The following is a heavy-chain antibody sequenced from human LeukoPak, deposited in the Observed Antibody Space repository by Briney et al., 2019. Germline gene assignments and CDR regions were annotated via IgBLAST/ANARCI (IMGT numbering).Heavy chain of an antibody. J-gene: IGHJ1*01. CDR1: GFNFGDYY. CDR2: ISTGGGTI. D-gene: IGHD5-12*01. V-gene: IGHV3-11*01. CDR3: ARDDIVNQH. Sequence: PGGSLRLSCAASGFNFGDYYMSWIRQAPGKGLEWISYISTGGGTIKYADSVKGRFTISRDNANNYLYLQMDSLRGEDTAVYFCARDDIVNQHWGQGTLVTVSS.